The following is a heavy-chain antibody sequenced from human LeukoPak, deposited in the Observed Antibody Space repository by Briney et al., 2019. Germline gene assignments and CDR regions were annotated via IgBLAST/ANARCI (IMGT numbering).Heavy chain of an antibody. D-gene: IGHD5-24*01. CDR3: AKGTSTIHPPGY. Sequence: PGGSLRLSCEASGYSFSSYNMDWVRQTPGKGLEWISSITTSSGYTFYADSVKGRFTISRDNARNSLYLQMDSLRAEDTAVYYCAKGTSTIHPPGYWGQGTLVTVSS. CDR2: ITTSSGYT. V-gene: IGHV3-21*04. CDR1: GYSFSSYN. J-gene: IGHJ4*02.